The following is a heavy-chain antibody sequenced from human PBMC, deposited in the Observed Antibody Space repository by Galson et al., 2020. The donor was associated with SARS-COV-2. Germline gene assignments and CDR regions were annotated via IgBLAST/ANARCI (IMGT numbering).Heavy chain of an antibody. D-gene: IGHD6-19*01. Sequence: GGSLILSCAASGFTFSNAWMSWVRQAPGKGLEWVGRLKSKTDGGTTDYAAPVKGRFTIARDDSKNTLYLQMNSLKTEDTAVYYCTTDCSNGWYFMDRDFDYWGQGTLVTVSS. J-gene: IGHJ4*02. CDR2: LKSKTDGGTT. CDR3: TTDCSNGWYFMDRDFDY. CDR1: GFTFSNAW. V-gene: IGHV3-15*01.